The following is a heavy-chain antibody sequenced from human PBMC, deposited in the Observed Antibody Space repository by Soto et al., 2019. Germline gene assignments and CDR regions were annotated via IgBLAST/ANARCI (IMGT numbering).Heavy chain of an antibody. Sequence: QVQLVQSGAEVKKPGSSVKVSCKASGGTFSSYAISWVRQAPGQGLEWMGGIIPIFGTANYAQKFQGRVTITADKSTSTAYMELSSVRSEYTAVYYCAREKESGIYRDAFDIWGQGTMVTVSS. CDR1: GGTFSSYA. CDR3: AREKESGIYRDAFDI. V-gene: IGHV1-69*06. J-gene: IGHJ3*02. D-gene: IGHD1-26*01. CDR2: IIPIFGTA.